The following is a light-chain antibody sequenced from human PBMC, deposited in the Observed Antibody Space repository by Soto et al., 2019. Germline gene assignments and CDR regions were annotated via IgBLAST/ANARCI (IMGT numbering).Light chain of an antibody. CDR2: SNN. V-gene: IGLV1-44*01. J-gene: IGLJ2*01. Sequence: QSVLTQPPSASGTPGQRVTISCSGSSSNIGSNTVNWYQQLPGTAPKLLIYSNNQRPSGVPDRCSGSTSGYSASLAISGLQSEDEADYYCAAWDDSLDVFGGGTKVTVL. CDR3: AAWDDSLDV. CDR1: SSNIGSNT.